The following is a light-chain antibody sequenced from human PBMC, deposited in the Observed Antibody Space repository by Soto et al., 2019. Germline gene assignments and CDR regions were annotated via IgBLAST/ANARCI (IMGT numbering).Light chain of an antibody. J-gene: IGLJ2*01. V-gene: IGLV1-40*01. CDR2: GNS. CDR3: HPYVSSLSGDVV. Sequence: QSVLTQPHSVSGAPGQRVTISCTGSSSNIGAGYDVHWYQQLPGTAPKLLIYGNSNRPSGVPDRFSGSKSGTSASLSITGLPAEGEADYYFHPYVSSLSGDVVFGVWTKRTFL. CDR1: SSNIGAGYD.